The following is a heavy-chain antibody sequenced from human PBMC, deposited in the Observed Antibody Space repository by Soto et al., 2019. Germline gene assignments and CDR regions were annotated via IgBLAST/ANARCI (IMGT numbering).Heavy chain of an antibody. J-gene: IGHJ4*02. V-gene: IGHV4-31*03. CDR2: IYYSGST. D-gene: IGHD2-2*03. Sequence: QVQLQESGPGLVKPSQTLSLTCTVSGGSISSGGYYWSWIRQHPGKGLEWIGYIYYSGSTYYNPSIQSRVTISVATSKNQFALKLSSVTAADTAVYYCARTGERWILGYYFDYWGQGTLVTVSS. CDR1: GGSISSGGYY. CDR3: ARTGERWILGYYFDY.